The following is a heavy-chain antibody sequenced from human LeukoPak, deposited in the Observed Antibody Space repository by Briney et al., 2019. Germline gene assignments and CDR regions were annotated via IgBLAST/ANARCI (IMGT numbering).Heavy chain of an antibody. CDR2: INPSGGGT. J-gene: IGHJ4*02. CDR1: GYTFTSYY. V-gene: IGHV1-46*01. CDR3: ARGDSSAYPRGFDY. Sequence: ASVKVSCKASGYTFTSYYIQWVRQAPGQGLEWMGMINPSGGGTSYAQNFQGRVTMTRDTSTSTVYMELSSLRSEDTALYYCARGDSSAYPRGFDYWGQGTLVTVSS. D-gene: IGHD3-22*01.